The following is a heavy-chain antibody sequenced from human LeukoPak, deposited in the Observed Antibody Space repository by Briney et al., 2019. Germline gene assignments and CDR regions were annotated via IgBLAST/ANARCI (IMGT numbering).Heavy chain of an antibody. V-gene: IGHV4-4*07. CDR2: IYTSGST. CDR1: GGSISSYY. J-gene: IGHJ2*01. CDR3: ARVVAGYSSGLGLYWYFDL. Sequence: SETLSLTCTVSGGSISSYYWSWIRQPAGKGLEWIGRIYTSGSTNYNPSLKSRVTMSVDTSKNQFSLKLSSVTAADTAVYYCARVVAGYSSGLGLYWYFDLWGRGTLVIVSS. D-gene: IGHD6-19*01.